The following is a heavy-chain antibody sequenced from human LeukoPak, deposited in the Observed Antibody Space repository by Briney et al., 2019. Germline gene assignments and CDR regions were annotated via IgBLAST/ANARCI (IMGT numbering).Heavy chain of an antibody. D-gene: IGHD3-10*01. CDR1: GYTFTSYG. Sequence: ASVKVSCKASGYTFTSYGISWVRQAPGQGLEWMGWISAYNGNTNYAQKPQGRVTMTTDTSTSTAYMELRSLRSDDTAVYFCASGRFGGYHYYYMDVWGKGTTVTVSS. CDR2: ISAYNGNT. V-gene: IGHV1-18*01. CDR3: ASGRFGGYHYYYMDV. J-gene: IGHJ6*03.